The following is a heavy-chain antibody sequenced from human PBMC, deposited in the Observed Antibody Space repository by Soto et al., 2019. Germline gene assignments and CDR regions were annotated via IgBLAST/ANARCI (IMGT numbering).Heavy chain of an antibody. V-gene: IGHV5-10-1*01. CDR2: IDPSDAYI. CDR1: GYSFTRYW. J-gene: IGHJ5*02. D-gene: IGHD2-15*01. CDR3: ERNASRILYDP. Sequence: GESLKISCKGSGYSFTRYWISWVRQMPGKGLEWMGKIDPSDAYIKYSPSFQGHVTISVDKSINVAYLQWSSLKGSDTAIYYCERNASRILYDPWGQGTPVTVSS.